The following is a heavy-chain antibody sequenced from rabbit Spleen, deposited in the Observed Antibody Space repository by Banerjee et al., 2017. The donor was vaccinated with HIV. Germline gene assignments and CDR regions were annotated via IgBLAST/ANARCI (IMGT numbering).Heavy chain of an antibody. D-gene: IGHD8-1*01. J-gene: IGHJ6*01. CDR1: GFDFTTYS. Sequence: QLKESGGGLVQPGESLTLSCKTSGFDFTTYSMSWVRQAPGKGLEWIGAIYTGRGGTDYANWVNGRFTISSDNAQYTVHLQMNSLTAADTAPYFCARDTATSFSTYGMDLWGPGTLVTVS. CDR2: IYTGRGGT. CDR3: ARDTATSFSTYGMDL. V-gene: IGHV1S7*01.